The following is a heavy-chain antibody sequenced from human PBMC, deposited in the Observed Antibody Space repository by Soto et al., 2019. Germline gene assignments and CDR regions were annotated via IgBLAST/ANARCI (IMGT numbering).Heavy chain of an antibody. CDR1: GLPFTNFW. J-gene: IGHJ4*02. D-gene: IGHD1-26*01. Sequence: LRLSCAASGLPFTNFWMHWVRQAPGEGLVWVSRIKSDGSGTRYAESVKGRFTISRDNAKNTLYLQMNSLRVEDTAVYYCENSYWPVGNYWGQGIPVTVSS. CDR3: ENSYWPVGNY. CDR2: IKSDGSGT. V-gene: IGHV3-74*01.